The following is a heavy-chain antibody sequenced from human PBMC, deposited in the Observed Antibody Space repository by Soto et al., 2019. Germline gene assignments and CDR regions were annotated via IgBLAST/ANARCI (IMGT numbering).Heavy chain of an antibody. V-gene: IGHV3-23*01. CDR3: AKDNDFWSGYYPTFFDY. CDR2: ISGSGGST. J-gene: IGHJ4*02. Sequence: GGSLRLSCAASGFTFSSYAMSWVRQAPGKGLEWVSAISGSGGSTYYGDSVEGRFTISRDNSKNTLYLQMNSLRAEDTAVYYCAKDNDFWSGYYPTFFDYWGQGTLVTVSS. CDR1: GFTFSSYA. D-gene: IGHD3-3*01.